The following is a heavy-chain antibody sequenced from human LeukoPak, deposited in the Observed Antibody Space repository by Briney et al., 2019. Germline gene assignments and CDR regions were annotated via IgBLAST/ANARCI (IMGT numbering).Heavy chain of an antibody. V-gene: IGHV1-2*02. CDR2: INPNSGGT. CDR3: AREQQLGLWNAFDI. J-gene: IGHJ3*02. CDR1: GYTFTDSY. D-gene: IGHD6-13*01. Sequence: ASVKVSCKASGYTFTDSYMHWVRQAPGQGLEWMGWINPNSGGTNYAQKFQGRVTMTRDTSNSTAYMELSRLRSDDTAVYYCAREQQLGLWNAFDIWGQGTMVTVSS.